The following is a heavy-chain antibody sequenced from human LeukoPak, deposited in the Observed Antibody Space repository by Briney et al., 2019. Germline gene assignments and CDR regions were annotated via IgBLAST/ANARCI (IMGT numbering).Heavy chain of an antibody. V-gene: IGHV3-30-3*01. CDR2: ISYDGSNK. CDR3: ARDYHETRVTSYDSSGYLDY. J-gene: IGHJ4*02. CDR1: GFTFSSYA. Sequence: QPGGSLRLSCAASGFTFSSYAMHWVRQAPGKGLEWVAVISYDGSNKYYADSVKGRFTISRDNSMNTLYLQMNSLRAEDTAVYYCARDYHETRVTSYDSSGYLDYWGQGTLVTVSS. D-gene: IGHD3-22*01.